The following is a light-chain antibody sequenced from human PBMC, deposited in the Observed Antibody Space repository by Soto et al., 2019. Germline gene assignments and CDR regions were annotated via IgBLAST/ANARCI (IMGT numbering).Light chain of an antibody. CDR2: EVS. J-gene: IGLJ2*01. Sequence: QSVLTQPPSASGSPGQSVTISCTGTSSDVGGYNYFSWYQQHPGKAPKLMIYEVSKRPSVVPDRFSCHKSGNTASLTVSGLQAEDEADYFCSSYAGSNNLVFGGGTKVTVL. CDR3: SSYAGSNNLV. CDR1: SSDVGGYNY. V-gene: IGLV2-8*01.